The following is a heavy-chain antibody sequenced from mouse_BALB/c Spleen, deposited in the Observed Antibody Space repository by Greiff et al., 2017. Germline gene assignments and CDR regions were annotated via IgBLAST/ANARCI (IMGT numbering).Heavy chain of an antibody. D-gene: IGHD1-2*01. J-gene: IGHJ4*01. CDR1: GYTFTSYW. Sequence: QVQLKQPGAELVRPGASVKLSCKASGYTFTSYWINWVKQRPGQGLEWIGNIYPSDSYTNYNQKFKDKATLTVDKSSSTAYMQLSSPTSEDSAVYYCTRTGLTTAPMDYWGQGTSVTVSS. CDR2: IYPSDSYT. V-gene: IGHV1-69*02. CDR3: TRTGLTTAPMDY.